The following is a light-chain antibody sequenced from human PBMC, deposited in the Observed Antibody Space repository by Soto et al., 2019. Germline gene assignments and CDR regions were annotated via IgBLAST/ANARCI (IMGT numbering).Light chain of an antibody. V-gene: IGKV3-20*01. CDR1: QSVSNNY. J-gene: IGKJ1*01. CDR2: GAS. CDR3: QQYGSSGT. Sequence: EIVLTQSPGTLSLSPGERATHSCRASQSVSNNYLAWYQQKPGQAPRLLIYGASNRATGIPDRFSGSGSGTDFTLTISRLEPEDFAVYYCQQYGSSGTFGQGTKVYIK.